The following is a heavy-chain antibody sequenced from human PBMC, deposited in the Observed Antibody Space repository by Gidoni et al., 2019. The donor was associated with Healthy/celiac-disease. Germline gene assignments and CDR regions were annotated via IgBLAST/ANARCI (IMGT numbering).Heavy chain of an antibody. D-gene: IGHD6-19*01. Sequence: QVQLVQSGVEVKKPGSSVKVPCKASGGTFSSYAISWVRQAPGQGLEWMGGIIPIFGTANYAQKFQGRVTITADKSTSTAYMELSSLRFEDTAVYYCARESGQWLNSKQKTGYNWFDPWGQGTLVTVSS. V-gene: IGHV1-69*06. CDR1: GGTFSSYA. J-gene: IGHJ5*02. CDR3: ARESGQWLNSKQKTGYNWFDP. CDR2: IIPIFGTA.